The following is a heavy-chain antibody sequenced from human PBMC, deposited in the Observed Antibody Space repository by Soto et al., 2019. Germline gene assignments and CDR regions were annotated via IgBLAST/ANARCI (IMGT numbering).Heavy chain of an antibody. D-gene: IGHD3-3*01. CDR1: GGSFSGYY. CDR2: INHSGST. Sequence: KTSETLSLTCAVYGGSFSGYYWSWIRQPPGKGLEWIGEINHSGSTNYNPSLKSRVTISVDTSKNQFSLKLSSVTAADTAVYYCARGYYDFWSGKTTNWFDPWGQGTLVTVSS. J-gene: IGHJ5*02. CDR3: ARGYYDFWSGKTTNWFDP. V-gene: IGHV4-34*01.